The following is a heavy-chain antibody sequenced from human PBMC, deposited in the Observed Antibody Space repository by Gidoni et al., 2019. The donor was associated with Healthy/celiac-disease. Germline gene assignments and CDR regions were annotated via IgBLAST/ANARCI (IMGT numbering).Heavy chain of an antibody. D-gene: IGHD2-2*01. CDR1: GFTFSSYW. J-gene: IGHJ3*02. CDR3: ARDFYCSSTSCPSDAFDI. V-gene: IGHV3-7*01. Sequence: EVQLVESGGGLVQPGGSLRLSCAASGFTFSSYWMSWVRQAPGKGLEWVANIKQDGSEKYYVDAVKGRFTISRDNAKNSLYLQMNSLRAEDTAVYYCARDFYCSSTSCPSDAFDIWGQGTMVTVSS. CDR2: IKQDGSEK.